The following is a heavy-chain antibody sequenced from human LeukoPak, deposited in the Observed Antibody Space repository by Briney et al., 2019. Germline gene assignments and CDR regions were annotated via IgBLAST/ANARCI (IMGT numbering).Heavy chain of an antibody. CDR3: AKAYGSGSYYIFALDY. Sequence: PGGSLRLSCAASGFTFDDYAMHWVRQAPGKGLEWVSGISWNSGSIGYADSVKGRFTISRDNAKNPLYLQMNSLRAEDTALYYCAKAYGSGSYYIFALDYWGQGTLVTVSS. CDR2: ISWNSGSI. CDR1: GFTFDDYA. D-gene: IGHD3-10*01. J-gene: IGHJ4*02. V-gene: IGHV3-9*01.